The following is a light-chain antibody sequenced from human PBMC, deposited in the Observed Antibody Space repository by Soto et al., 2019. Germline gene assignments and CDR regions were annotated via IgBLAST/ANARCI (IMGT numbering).Light chain of an antibody. CDR2: GIS. Sequence: EIVLTQSPGTLSLSPGERATPSCRASHTISSSYLAWYQQKPGQAPRLLMYGISRRATGIPDRFSGSGSGTDFTLTITRLEPEGFAVYYCQQYVTSSPLTFGQGTNVQI. CDR3: QQYVTSSPLT. V-gene: IGKV3-20*01. J-gene: IGKJ1*01. CDR1: HTISSSY.